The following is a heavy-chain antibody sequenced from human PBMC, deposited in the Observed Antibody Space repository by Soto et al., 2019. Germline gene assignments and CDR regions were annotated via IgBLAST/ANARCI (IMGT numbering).Heavy chain of an antibody. CDR3: ARAANSSSWLDLFDAFDI. V-gene: IGHV3-7*05. J-gene: IGHJ3*02. CDR2: IKQDGSEK. Sequence: GGSLRLSCAASGFTFSSYWMSWVRQAPGKGLEWVANIKQDGSEKYYVDSVKGRFTISRDNAKNSLYLQMNSLRAEDTAVYYCARAANSSSWLDLFDAFDIWGQGTMVTVSS. CDR1: GFTFSSYW. D-gene: IGHD6-13*01.